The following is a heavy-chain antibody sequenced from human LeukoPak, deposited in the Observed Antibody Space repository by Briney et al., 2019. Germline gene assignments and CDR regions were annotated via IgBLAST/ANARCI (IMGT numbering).Heavy chain of an antibody. D-gene: IGHD3-10*01. Sequence: ASVKVSCKASGYTFTGHYMHWVRQAPGQGLEWMGWINPNSGGKNYAQEFQGRVTMTRDTSISTAYMELSRLRSDDTAVYYCAREGEYYSESGNLVDASDVWGQGTMVIVSA. CDR1: GYTFTGHY. V-gene: IGHV1-2*02. CDR3: AREGEYYSESGNLVDASDV. CDR2: INPNSGGK. J-gene: IGHJ3*01.